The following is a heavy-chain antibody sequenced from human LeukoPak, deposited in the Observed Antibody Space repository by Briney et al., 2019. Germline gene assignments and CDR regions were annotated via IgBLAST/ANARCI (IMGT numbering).Heavy chain of an antibody. V-gene: IGHV4-31*03. CDR3: ARDRAAGDYYYMDV. D-gene: IGHD6-13*01. CDR2: ITYSGST. J-gene: IGHJ6*03. CDR1: GGSISSGDYF. Sequence: PSETLSLTCSVSGGSISSGDYFWTWIRQHPGKGLEWIGYITYSGSTNYTPSLKSRVTISVDTSKNQFSLKLSSVTAADTAVYYCARDRAAGDYYYMDVWGKGTTVTVSS.